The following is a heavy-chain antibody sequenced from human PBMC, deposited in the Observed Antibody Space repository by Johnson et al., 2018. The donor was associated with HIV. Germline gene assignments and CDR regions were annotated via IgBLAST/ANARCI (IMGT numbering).Heavy chain of an antibody. CDR3: AKEDEWLRLGSAFDI. D-gene: IGHD5-12*01. CDR2: ISNSGDNT. CDR1: GFTFSTYP. Sequence: VQLVESGGGVVQPGRSLRLSCVASGFTFSTYPMSWVRQAPGKGLEWVSTISNSGDNTYYADSVKGRFTISRGNSKNTLYLQMNSLRAEDTAVYYCAKEDEWLRLGSAFDIWGHGTMVTVSS. V-gene: IGHV3-23*04. J-gene: IGHJ3*02.